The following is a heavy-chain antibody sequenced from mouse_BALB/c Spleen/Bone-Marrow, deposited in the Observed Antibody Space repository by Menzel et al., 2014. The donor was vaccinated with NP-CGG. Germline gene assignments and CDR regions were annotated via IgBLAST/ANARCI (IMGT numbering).Heavy chain of an antibody. V-gene: IGHV5-6*01. J-gene: IGHJ4*01. CDR2: ISSDGFYT. D-gene: IGHD1-1*01. CDR1: GITFSSYG. CDR3: TRNGFYYYGSSRYFTMDY. Sequence: EVQLVESGGDLVKPGGSLKLSCAASGITFSSYGMSWVRQTPDKRLEWVASISSDGFYTYYPDSVKGRFTISRDNANNTLYLQMSSLKSEDTAMYYCTRNGFYYYGSSRYFTMDYWGQGTSVTVSS.